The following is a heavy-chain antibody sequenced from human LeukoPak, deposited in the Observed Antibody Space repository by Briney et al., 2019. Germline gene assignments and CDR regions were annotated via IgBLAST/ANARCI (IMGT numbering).Heavy chain of an antibody. J-gene: IGHJ4*02. D-gene: IGHD3-22*01. CDR2: VSGSGGST. CDR1: EFTFSSYA. Sequence: PGGSLRLSCTASEFTFSSYAMSWVRQAPGKGLEWVSSVSGSGGSTYYADSVMGRFTISRDNSKSTLFLQMSSLRAEDTAVYYCAKSSYYGSSGYYREYYFDYWGQGTLVTVSS. V-gene: IGHV3-23*01. CDR3: AKSSYYGSSGYYREYYFDY.